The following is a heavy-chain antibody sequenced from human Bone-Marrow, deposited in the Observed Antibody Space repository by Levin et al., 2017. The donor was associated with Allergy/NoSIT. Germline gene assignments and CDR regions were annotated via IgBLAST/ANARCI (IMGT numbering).Heavy chain of an antibody. V-gene: IGHV3-21*01. CDR3: ASGALYHYDRSAFDYFYYAMDV. CDR2: ISAGGNYI. CDR1: CLLFLRSA. J-gene: IGHJ6*02. Sequence: LSFSSSCLLFLRSALNWVRQAPGKGLEWVSSISAGGNYIYYADSVKGRFTISRDHAKNSLFLQMNSLRAEDTAVYYCASGALYHYDRSAFDYFYYAMDVWGQGTTVTVSS. D-gene: IGHD3-22*01.